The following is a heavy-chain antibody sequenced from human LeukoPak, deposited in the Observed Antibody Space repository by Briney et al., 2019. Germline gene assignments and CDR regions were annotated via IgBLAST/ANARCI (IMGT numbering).Heavy chain of an antibody. J-gene: IGHJ5*02. V-gene: IGHV4-4*07. Sequence: PSETLSLTCTVSGGSISSYYWSWIRQPAGKGLEWIGRIYTSGSTNYNPSLKSRVTMSVDTSKNQFSLKLSSVTAADTAVYYCARDSRYSRSWYNWFDPWGQGTLVTVSS. CDR3: ARDSRYSRSWYNWFDP. CDR2: IYTSGST. D-gene: IGHD6-13*01. CDR1: GGSISSYY.